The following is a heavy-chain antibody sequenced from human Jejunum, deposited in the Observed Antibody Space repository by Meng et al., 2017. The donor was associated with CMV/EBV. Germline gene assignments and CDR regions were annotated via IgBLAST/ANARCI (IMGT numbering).Heavy chain of an antibody. CDR2: ITNNESTT. CDR1: AFTFSDYW. Sequence: GSAFTFSDYWVHWVRQAPGKGLVWVSRITNNESTTVYAKSVEGRFTISRDNAKNTLSLQMNSLRSEDTAVYYCAREQSSSYAFDIWGQGTVVTVSS. D-gene: IGHD6-6*01. V-gene: IGHV3-74*03. CDR3: AREQSSSYAFDI. J-gene: IGHJ3*02.